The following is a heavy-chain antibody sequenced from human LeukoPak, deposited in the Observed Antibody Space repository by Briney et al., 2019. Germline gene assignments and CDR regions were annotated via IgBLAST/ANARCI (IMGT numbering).Heavy chain of an antibody. CDR1: GDSISCCY. D-gene: IGHD5-18*01. CDR2: VFISGST. Sequence: SDTLSLTCAVSGDSISCCYWTWIRQSAEKGLEWIGRVFISGSTNYNPSLQGRVTMLVDRSKSQFSLRLSSVTAADAAVYYCVRQGYNYGAFNAWGQGTLVTVSS. J-gene: IGHJ4*02. V-gene: IGHV4-4*07. CDR3: VRQGYNYGAFNA.